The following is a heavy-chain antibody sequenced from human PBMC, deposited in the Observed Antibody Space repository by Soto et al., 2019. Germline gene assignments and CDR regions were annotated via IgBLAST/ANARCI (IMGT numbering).Heavy chain of an antibody. CDR1: GGSISSGGYS. CDR2: FFHSGTT. V-gene: IGHV4-30-2*01. CDR3: ASAYYYFGMDV. Sequence: QLQLQESGSRLVKPSETLSLTCGVSGGSISSGGYSWSWIRQPPGKGLEWIGYFFHSGTTYYSPSLKSRVTISIDRSKNQFSLKLTSATAADTAVYYCASAYYYFGMDVWGQGTTVIVSS. J-gene: IGHJ6*02.